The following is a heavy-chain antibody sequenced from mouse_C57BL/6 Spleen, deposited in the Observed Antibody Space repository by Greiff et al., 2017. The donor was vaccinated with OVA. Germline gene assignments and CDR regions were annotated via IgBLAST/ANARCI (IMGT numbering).Heavy chain of an antibody. CDR1: GYTFTDYY. D-gene: IGHD1-1*01. J-gene: IGHJ4*01. V-gene: IGHV1-76*01. Sequence: VQLQQSGAELVRPGASVKLSCKASGYTFTDYYINWVKQRPGQGLEWIARIYPGSGNTYYNEKFKGKATLTAEKSSSTAYMQLSSLTSEDSAVYYCARGEGYGSSYPYAMDYWGQGTSVTVSS. CDR2: IYPGSGNT. CDR3: ARGEGYGSSYPYAMDY.